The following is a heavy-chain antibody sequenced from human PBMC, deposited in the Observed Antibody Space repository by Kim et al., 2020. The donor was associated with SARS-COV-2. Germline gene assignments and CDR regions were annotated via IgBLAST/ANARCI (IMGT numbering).Heavy chain of an antibody. Sequence: GGSLRLSCAASGFTFSSYSMNWVRQAPGKGLEWVSSISSSSSYIYYADSVKGRFTISRDNAKNSLYLQMNSLRAEDTAVYYCARDFLRGPLDSGWYDEPHYYYYGMDVWGQGTTVTVSS. CDR1: GFTFSSYS. CDR3: ARDFLRGPLDSGWYDEPHYYYYGMDV. J-gene: IGHJ6*02. CDR2: ISSSSSYI. V-gene: IGHV3-21*01. D-gene: IGHD6-19*01.